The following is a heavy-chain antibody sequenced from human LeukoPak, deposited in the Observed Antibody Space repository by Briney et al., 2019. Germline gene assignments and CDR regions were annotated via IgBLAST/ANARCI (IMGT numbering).Heavy chain of an antibody. V-gene: IGHV1-2*02. D-gene: IGHD6-19*01. Sequence: ASVKVSCKASGYTFTGYYMHWVRQAPGQGLEWMGWINPNSGGTNYAQKFQGRVTMTRDTSISTAYMELSRLRSDDTAVFYCARDFGDSSGWGVFDIWGQGTMVTDSS. CDR2: INPNSGGT. CDR1: GYTFTGYY. J-gene: IGHJ3*02. CDR3: ARDFGDSSGWGVFDI.